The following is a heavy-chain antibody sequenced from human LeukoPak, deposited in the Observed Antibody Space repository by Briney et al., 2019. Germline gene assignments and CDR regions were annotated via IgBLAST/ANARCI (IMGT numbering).Heavy chain of an antibody. CDR3: AREWSWPSYGYDAFDI. Sequence: SQTLSLTCAISGDSVSSNSAAWNWIRQSPSRGLEWLGRTYYRSKWYNDYAVSVKSRITINPDTSKNPFSLQLNSVTPEDTAVYYCAREWSWPSYGYDAFDIWGQGTMVTVSS. J-gene: IGHJ3*02. D-gene: IGHD5-18*01. CDR2: TYYRSKWYN. CDR1: GDSVSSNSAA. V-gene: IGHV6-1*01.